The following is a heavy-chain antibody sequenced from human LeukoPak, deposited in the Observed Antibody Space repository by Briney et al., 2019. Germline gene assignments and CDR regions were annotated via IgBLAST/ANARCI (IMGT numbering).Heavy chain of an antibody. D-gene: IGHD3-10*01. J-gene: IGHJ4*02. CDR1: GGSISSYY. CDR2: IYYSGST. Sequence: SETLSLTCTVSGGSISSYYWSWIRQPPGKGPEWIGYIYYSGSTNYNPSLKSRVTISVDTSKNQFSLKLSSVTAADTAVYYCARAGYGSGSYLIHYFDYWGQGTLVTVSS. CDR3: ARAGYGSGSYLIHYFDY. V-gene: IGHV4-59*01.